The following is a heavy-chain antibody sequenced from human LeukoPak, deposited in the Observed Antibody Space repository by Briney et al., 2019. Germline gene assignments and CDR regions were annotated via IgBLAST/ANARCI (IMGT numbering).Heavy chain of an antibody. V-gene: IGHV4-4*02. D-gene: IGHD6-13*01. J-gene: IGHJ4*02. CDR3: ARVRRNVSAPAAYYFDY. CDR1: GGSISSSNW. CDR2: IFHDGST. Sequence: SGTLSLTCAVSGGSISSSNWWSGVRQPPGKGVEWIGEIFHDGSTNCNPTLKRGVTISVEKSKKQFCLKMSSVTAADTAVYYCARVRRNVSAPAAYYFDYWGQGTLVTVSS.